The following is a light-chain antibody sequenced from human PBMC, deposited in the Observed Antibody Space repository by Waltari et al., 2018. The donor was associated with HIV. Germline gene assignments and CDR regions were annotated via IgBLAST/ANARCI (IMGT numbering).Light chain of an antibody. J-gene: IGKJ1*01. CDR2: AAS. CDR3: QQSYSTPWT. Sequence: IQMTQSPSSLSASVGDRVTITCRASQSISTFLNWYQQKPGKAPKLLIYAASSLQSGVPSRFSGSGAGTDFTLTISSLQPEDLGTYYCQQSYSTPWTFGQGTKVEIK. V-gene: IGKV1-39*01. CDR1: QSISTF.